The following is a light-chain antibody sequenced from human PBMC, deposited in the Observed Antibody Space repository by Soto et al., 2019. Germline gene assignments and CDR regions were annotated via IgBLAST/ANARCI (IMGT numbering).Light chain of an antibody. CDR2: TAS. V-gene: IGKV1-33*01. CDR3: QQYDNLPPLT. J-gene: IGKJ4*01. CDR1: QSISSY. Sequence: DIQMTQSPSSLSASVGDRVTITCRASQSISSYLNWYQQKPGKAPKLLIYTASSLQSGVPSRFSGSGSGTDFTFTISSLQPEDIATYYCQQYDNLPPLTFGGGTKVDIK.